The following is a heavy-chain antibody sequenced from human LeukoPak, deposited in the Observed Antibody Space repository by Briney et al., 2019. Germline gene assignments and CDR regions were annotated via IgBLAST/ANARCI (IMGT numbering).Heavy chain of an antibody. CDR1: GGSFSDYY. V-gene: IGHV4-34*01. CDR2: INHSGST. CDR3: AGSIAARLDY. Sequence: SEALSLTCAVYGGSFSDYYWSWIRQPPGKGLEWIGEINHSGSTNYNPSLKSRVTISVDTSKNQFSLKLSSVTAADTAVYYCAGSIAARLDYWGQGTLVTVSS. D-gene: IGHD6-6*01. J-gene: IGHJ4*02.